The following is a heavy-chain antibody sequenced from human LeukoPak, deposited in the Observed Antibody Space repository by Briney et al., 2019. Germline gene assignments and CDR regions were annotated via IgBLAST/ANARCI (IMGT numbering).Heavy chain of an antibody. CDR2: INHSGST. Sequence: SETLSLTCAVYGGSFSGYYWSWIRQPPGKGLGWIGEINHSGSTNYNPSLKSRVTISVDTSKNQFSLKLSSVTAADTAVYYCARTFDWQFDYWGQGTLVTVSS. CDR3: ARTFDWQFDY. CDR1: GGSFSGYY. J-gene: IGHJ4*02. V-gene: IGHV4-34*01. D-gene: IGHD3-9*01.